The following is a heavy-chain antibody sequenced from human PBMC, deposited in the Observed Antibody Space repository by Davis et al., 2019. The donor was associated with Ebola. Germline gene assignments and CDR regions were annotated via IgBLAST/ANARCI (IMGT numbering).Heavy chain of an antibody. V-gene: IGHV3-74*01. J-gene: IGHJ4*02. CDR2: INRDGSST. D-gene: IGHD3-9*01. Sequence: GESLKISCAASGFTLSSYWVHWVRQAPGKGPVWVSRINRDGSSTGYADSVKGRFTITSDNAKNMVYVQVNSLKVEDTAVYYCATDFDAGDGRWGQGTLVTVSS. CDR3: ATDFDAGDGR. CDR1: GFTLSSYW.